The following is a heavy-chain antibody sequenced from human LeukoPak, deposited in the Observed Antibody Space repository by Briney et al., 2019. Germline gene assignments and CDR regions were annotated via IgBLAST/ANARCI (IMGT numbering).Heavy chain of an antibody. CDR2: IYSGGGT. J-gene: IGHJ4*02. D-gene: IGHD5-24*01. V-gene: IGHV3-53*01. Sequence: PGGSLTLFCAVSGLPVSSNYMRWVRQAPGKGLEWVSVIYSGGGTYYADSVKGRFTITRDNSKNTLYLQMNSLRAEDPPVYYCARGARGATIFDYRGQGTQVTVSS. CDR1: GLPVSSNY. CDR3: ARGARGATIFDY.